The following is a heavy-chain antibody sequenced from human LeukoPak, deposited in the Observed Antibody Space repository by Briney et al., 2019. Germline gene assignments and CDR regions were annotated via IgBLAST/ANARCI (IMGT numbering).Heavy chain of an antibody. CDR2: VYHSGST. CDR1: GGSFRNYY. J-gene: IGHJ2*01. CDR3: ARRALSVSTVRRVNWYFDL. Sequence: KPSETLSLTCAVYGGSFRNYYWSWIRQPPGKGLEWIGYVYHSGSTNYNPSLKSRVTMAMYKSNNQVSLNLNDVTAADTAVYSCARRALSVSTVRRVNWYFDLWGRGTLVTVSS. V-gene: IGHV4-59*01. D-gene: IGHD3-10*02.